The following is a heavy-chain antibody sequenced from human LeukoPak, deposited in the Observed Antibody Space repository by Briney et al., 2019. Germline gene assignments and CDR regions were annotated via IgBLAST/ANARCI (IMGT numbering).Heavy chain of an antibody. J-gene: IGHJ4*02. V-gene: IGHV3-23*01. D-gene: IGHD1-26*01. Sequence: VRQAXXKGLEWVXTISGGGGGTYYADSVKGRFTISRDNSKNTLYLQVNSLRAEDTAVYYCAKGGKWDVTPFDYWGQGTLVTVSS. CDR3: AKGGKWDVTPFDY. CDR2: ISGGGGGT.